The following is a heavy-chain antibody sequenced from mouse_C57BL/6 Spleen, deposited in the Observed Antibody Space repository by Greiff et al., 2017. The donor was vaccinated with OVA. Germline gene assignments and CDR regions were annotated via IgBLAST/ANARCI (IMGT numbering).Heavy chain of an antibody. V-gene: IGHV1-64*01. CDR3: ARWGYDYDDDFAY. CDR1: GYTFTSYW. Sequence: QVQLQQPGAELVKPGASVKLSCKASGYTFTSYWMHWVKQRPGQGLEWIGMIHPNSGSTNYNEKFKSKATLTVDKSSSTAYMQLSSLTSEDSAVYYCARWGYDYDDDFAYWGQGTLVTVSA. J-gene: IGHJ3*01. CDR2: IHPNSGST. D-gene: IGHD2-4*01.